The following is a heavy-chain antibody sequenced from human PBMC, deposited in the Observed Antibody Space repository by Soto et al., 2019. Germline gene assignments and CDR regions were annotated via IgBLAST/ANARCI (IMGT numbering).Heavy chain of an antibody. Sequence: QVQLVQSGAEEKKPGASVKVSCKASGYTFVTYAMNWVRQAPGQRLEWMGWINAGNGNTKYSQKFQGRVTITRDTSASTAYMELSRLRSEDTAVYYCARPGGCSYCYDYWGQGTLVTVSS. CDR2: INAGNGNT. D-gene: IGHD5-18*01. CDR3: ARPGGCSYCYDY. J-gene: IGHJ4*02. CDR1: GYTFVTYA. V-gene: IGHV1-3*05.